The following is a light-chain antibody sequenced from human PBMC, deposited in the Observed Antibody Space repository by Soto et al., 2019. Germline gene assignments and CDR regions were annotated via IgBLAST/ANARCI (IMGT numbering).Light chain of an antibody. Sequence: QSVLAQPPSASGTPGQRVTISCSGSSSNIRTNTVNWYHQLPGTAPKLLIYSNNQRPSGVPDRFSGSKSGTSASLAISGLQSEDEADYYCAAWDDSLNGWVFGGVTKLTVL. CDR3: AAWDDSLNGWV. CDR2: SNN. J-gene: IGLJ3*02. V-gene: IGLV1-44*01. CDR1: SSNIRTNT.